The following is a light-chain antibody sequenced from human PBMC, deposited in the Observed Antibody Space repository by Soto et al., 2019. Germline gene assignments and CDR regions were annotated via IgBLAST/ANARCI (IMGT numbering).Light chain of an antibody. CDR2: EVS. CDR3: NSYAGSNNWV. CDR1: SSEVGGYNY. V-gene: IGLV2-8*01. J-gene: IGLJ3*02. Sequence: QSALTQPPSASGSPGQSVTISCTGTSSEVGGYNYVSWYQQHPGKAPKLMIYEVSKRPSGVPDRFSGSKSGNTASLTVSGLQAEDEADYYCNSYAGSNNWVFGGGTKVTVL.